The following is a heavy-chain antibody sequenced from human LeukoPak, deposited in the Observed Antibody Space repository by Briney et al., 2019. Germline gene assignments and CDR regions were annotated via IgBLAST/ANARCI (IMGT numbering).Heavy chain of an antibody. Sequence: EPGGSLRLSCAASGFTFSSYNMNWVRQAPGKGLEWVSSITSSSSYIYYADSVKGRFTISRDNAKNSLYLQINSLRAEDTAVYYCARDPYSGGCGDYYYYYMDVWGKGTTVTISS. CDR1: GFTFSSYN. V-gene: IGHV3-21*01. CDR3: ARDPYSGGCGDYYYYYMDV. CDR2: ITSSSSYI. D-gene: IGHD1-26*01. J-gene: IGHJ6*03.